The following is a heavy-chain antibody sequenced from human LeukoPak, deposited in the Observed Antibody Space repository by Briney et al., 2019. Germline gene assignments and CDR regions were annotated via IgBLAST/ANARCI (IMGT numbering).Heavy chain of an antibody. D-gene: IGHD6-13*01. CDR1: GYTFTSYD. Sequence: SVKVSCKASGYTFTSYDINWARQAIGQGLEWMGGIIPIFGTANYAQKFQGRVTITADESTSTAYMELSSLRSEDTAVYYCAGGSDIAAAGPIYYYYYYGMDVWGQGTTVTVSS. CDR2: IIPIFGTA. CDR3: AGGSDIAAAGPIYYYYYYGMDV. J-gene: IGHJ6*02. V-gene: IGHV1-69*13.